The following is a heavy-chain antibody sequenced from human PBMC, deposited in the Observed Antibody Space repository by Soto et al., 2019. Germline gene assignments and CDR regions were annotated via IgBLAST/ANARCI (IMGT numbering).Heavy chain of an antibody. CDR2: IYYSGST. V-gene: IGHV4-59*01. CDR3: ARSLVFGGTNDY. D-gene: IGHD3-16*01. J-gene: IGHJ4*02. Sequence: PSETLSLTCTVSGGSISSYYWSWIRQPPGKGLEWIGYIYYSGSTNYNPSLKSRVTISVDTSKNQFSLKLSSVTAADTAVYYCARSLVFGGTNDYWGQGTQVTV. CDR1: GGSISSYY.